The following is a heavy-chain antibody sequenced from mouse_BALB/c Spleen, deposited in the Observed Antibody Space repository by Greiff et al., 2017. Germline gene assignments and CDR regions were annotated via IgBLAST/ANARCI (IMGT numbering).Heavy chain of an antibody. J-gene: IGHJ3*01. D-gene: IGHD3-2*01. Sequence: VQLQQSGAELVRPGVSVKISCKGSGYTFTDYAMHWVKQSHAKSLEWIGVISTYYGDASYNQKFKGKATMTVDKSSSTAYMELARLTSEDSAIYYCARGQLGLPLFAYWGQGTLVTVSA. CDR1: GYTFTDYA. CDR3: ARGQLGLPLFAY. V-gene: IGHV1S137*01. CDR2: ISTYYGDA.